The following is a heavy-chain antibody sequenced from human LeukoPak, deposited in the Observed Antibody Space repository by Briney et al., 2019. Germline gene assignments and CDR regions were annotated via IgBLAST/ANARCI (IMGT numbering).Heavy chain of an antibody. D-gene: IGHD2-21*02. Sequence: PGGSLGLSCAASGFIFNTYWMSWVRQAPGKGLEWVAKINQDGSEKYYVESVKGRFTISRDNAKNSLYLQMNSLRAEDTAVYYCARTKFVVGTHFFCSFDYWGQGALVTVSS. J-gene: IGHJ4*02. CDR1: GFIFNTYW. V-gene: IGHV3-7*01. CDR3: ARTKFVVGTHFFCSFDY. CDR2: INQDGSEK.